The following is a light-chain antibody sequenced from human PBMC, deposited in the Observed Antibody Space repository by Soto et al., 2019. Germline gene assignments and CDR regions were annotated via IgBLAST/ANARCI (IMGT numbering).Light chain of an antibody. CDR3: QVWDSSSDHPGVV. CDR1: NIGSKS. Sequence: SYELTQPPSVSVAPGKTARITCGGNNIGSKSVHWYQQKPGQAPVLVIYYDSDRPSGLPERFSGSHSGNTATLTISRVEAGDEADYYCQVWDSSSDHPGVVFGGGTKLTVL. CDR2: YDS. V-gene: IGLV3-21*04. J-gene: IGLJ2*01.